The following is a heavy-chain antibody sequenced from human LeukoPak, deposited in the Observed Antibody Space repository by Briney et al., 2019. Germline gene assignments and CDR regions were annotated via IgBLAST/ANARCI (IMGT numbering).Heavy chain of an antibody. CDR1: GYTFTTYS. J-gene: IGHJ4*02. D-gene: IGHD6-13*01. CDR3: AREKEEGIAAEFDY. CDR2: INVGNGKR. V-gene: IGHV1-3*01. Sequence: GASVKVSCKASGYTFTTYSMHWVRQAPGQRFEWMGWINVGNGKRKLSQKFQGRVTITRDTSAGTAYMELSSLRSEDTAVYYCAREKEEGIAAEFDYWGQGTLVTVSS.